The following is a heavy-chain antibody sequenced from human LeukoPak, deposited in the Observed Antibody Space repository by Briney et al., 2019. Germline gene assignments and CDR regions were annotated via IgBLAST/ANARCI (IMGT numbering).Heavy chain of an antibody. CDR3: AREMIAAAVFDY. CDR1: GFTFSSYA. J-gene: IGHJ4*02. CDR2: ISYDGSNK. V-gene: IGHV3-30-3*01. D-gene: IGHD6-13*01. Sequence: PGGSLRLSCAASGFTFSSYAMHWVRQAPGKGLEWVAVISYDGSNKYYAGSVKGRFTISRDNSKNTLYLQMNSLRAEDTAVYYCAREMIAAAVFDYWGQGTLVTVSS.